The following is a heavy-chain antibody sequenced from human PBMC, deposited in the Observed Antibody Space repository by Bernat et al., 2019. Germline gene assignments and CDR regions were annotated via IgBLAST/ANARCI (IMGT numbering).Heavy chain of an antibody. CDR1: GGSISTGSYY. CDR2: IYYSGST. CDR3: ARLGSSSDAFDI. D-gene: IGHD6-6*01. V-gene: IGHV4-39*01. Sequence: QLQLQESDPGLVKPSETLSLTCTVSGGSISTGSYYWGWIRQPPGKGLEWIGSIYYSGSTYYNPSLKSRVTISVDTSKKQFSLNLNSVTAADTAVYYCARLGSSSDAFDIWGQGTMVTVSS. J-gene: IGHJ3*02.